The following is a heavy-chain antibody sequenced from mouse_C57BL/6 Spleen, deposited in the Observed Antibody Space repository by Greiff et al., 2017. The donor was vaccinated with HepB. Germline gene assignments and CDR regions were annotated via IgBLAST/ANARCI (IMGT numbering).Heavy chain of an antibody. CDR3: ARFLLRYFDV. J-gene: IGHJ1*03. Sequence: VESEGGLVQPGSSMKLSCTASGFTFRDYYMAWVRQVPEKGLEWVANINYDGSSTYYLDSLKSRFIISRDNAKNILYLQMSSLKSEDTATYYCARFLLRYFDVWGTGTTVTVSS. D-gene: IGHD1-1*01. CDR2: INYDGSST. V-gene: IGHV5-16*01. CDR1: GFTFRDYY.